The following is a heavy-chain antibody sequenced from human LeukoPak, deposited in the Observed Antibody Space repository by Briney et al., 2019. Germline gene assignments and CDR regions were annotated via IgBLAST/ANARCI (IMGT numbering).Heavy chain of an antibody. CDR2: IKQDGSEK. Sequence: PGGSLRLSCAASGFTFSSYWMSWVRQAPGKGLEWVANIKQDGSEKYYVDSVKGRFTISRDNAKNSLYLQMNSLRAEDTAVCYCARKDYYGSGSYYAGAFDIWGQGTMVTVSS. V-gene: IGHV3-7*01. CDR3: ARKDYYGSGSYYAGAFDI. J-gene: IGHJ3*02. CDR1: GFTFSSYW. D-gene: IGHD3-10*01.